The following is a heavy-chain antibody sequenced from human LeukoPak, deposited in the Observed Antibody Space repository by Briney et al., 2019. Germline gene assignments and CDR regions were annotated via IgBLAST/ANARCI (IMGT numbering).Heavy chain of an antibody. D-gene: IGHD4-17*01. V-gene: IGHV3-33*01. J-gene: IGHJ4*02. CDR2: IWYDGSNE. CDR3: ARAGYGDPHFDF. Sequence: GGSLRLSCAASGFTFSNYGMHWVRQAPGKGLEWVAAIWYDGSNEYYGDSVKGRFTISRYNSKNTLYLQMNSLRAEDTAAYYCARAGYGDPHFDFWGQGTLVTVSS. CDR1: GFTFSNYG.